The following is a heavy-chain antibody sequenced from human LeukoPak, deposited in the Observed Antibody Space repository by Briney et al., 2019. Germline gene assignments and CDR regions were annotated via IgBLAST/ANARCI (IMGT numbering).Heavy chain of an antibody. Sequence: SETLSLTCSVSGGSISTYYWSWIRQPAGKGLEWIGRIYTSGSTYYDPSLKSRVTMSIDTSKNQFSLKLSSVTAADTAMYYCAREDFGDYGFDSWGQGILVTVSS. CDR2: IYTSGST. CDR3: AREDFGDYGFDS. CDR1: GGSISTYY. J-gene: IGHJ4*02. V-gene: IGHV4-4*07. D-gene: IGHD4-17*01.